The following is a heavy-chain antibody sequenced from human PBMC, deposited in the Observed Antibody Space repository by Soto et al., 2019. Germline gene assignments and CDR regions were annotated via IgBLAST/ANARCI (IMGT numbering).Heavy chain of an antibody. V-gene: IGHV4-39*01. D-gene: IGHD6-13*01. Sequence: SETLSLTCTVSGGSISSSIYYWGWIRQPPGKGLEWIGSIYYSGSTYYNPSLKSRVTISVDTSKNQFSLKLSSVTAADTAVFYFASPLGAGYSSSWYFLFHYWGQGTLVTVSS. CDR3: ASPLGAGYSSSWYFLFHY. CDR1: GGSISSSIYY. CDR2: IYYSGST. J-gene: IGHJ4*02.